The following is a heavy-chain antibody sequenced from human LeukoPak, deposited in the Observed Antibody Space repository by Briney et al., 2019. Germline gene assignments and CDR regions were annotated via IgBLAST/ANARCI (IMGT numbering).Heavy chain of an antibody. CDR3: ARVQYSYGTGYMDV. J-gene: IGHJ6*03. CDR1: GYTFTGYY. V-gene: IGHV1-2*02. D-gene: IGHD5-18*01. CDR2: INPNSGGT. Sequence: GASVNVSCKASGYTFTGYYMHWVRQAPGQGLEWMGWINPNSGGTNYAQKFQGRVTMTRDTSISTAYMELSRLRSDDTAVYYCARVQYSYGTGYMDVWGKGTTVTVSS.